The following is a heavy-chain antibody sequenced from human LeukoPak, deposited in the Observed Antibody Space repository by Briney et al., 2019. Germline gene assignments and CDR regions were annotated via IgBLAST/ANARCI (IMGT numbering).Heavy chain of an antibody. J-gene: IGHJ6*03. D-gene: IGHD3-10*01. CDR1: GGSFSGSY. CDR3: ARDKGIGSSAQYYYYYMDV. Sequence: SATLSLTCAVYGGSFSGSYWSWLRQPPGKGLEWIGEINHSGSTNYNPSLKSRVTISVDTSKNQFSLKLSSVTAADTAVYYCARDKGIGSSAQYYYYYMDVWGKGTTVTVSS. CDR2: INHSGST. V-gene: IGHV4-34*01.